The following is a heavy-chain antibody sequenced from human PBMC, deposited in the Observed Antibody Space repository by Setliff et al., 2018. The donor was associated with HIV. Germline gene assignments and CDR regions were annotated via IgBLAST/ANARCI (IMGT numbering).Heavy chain of an antibody. D-gene: IGHD5-18*01. CDR3: ASIEMAAMVPVDY. J-gene: IGHJ4*02. V-gene: IGHV3-66*01. CDR2: IYSGGST. CDR1: GFTVSSNY. Sequence: LRLSCAASGFTVSSNYMSWVRQAPGKGLEWVSVIYSGGSTYYADSVKGRFTISRDNSKNALYLQMNSLRAEDTAVYYCASIEMAAMVPVDYWGQGTLVTVSS.